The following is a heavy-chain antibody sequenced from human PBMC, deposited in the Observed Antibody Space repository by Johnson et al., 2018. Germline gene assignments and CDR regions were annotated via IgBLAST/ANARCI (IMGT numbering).Heavy chain of an antibody. CDR3: ARVGSSSWVAAFDI. V-gene: IGHV3-74*01. Sequence: VQLQESGGGLVQPGGSLRLSCAASGFTFSSYWMHWVRHAPGKGLVWVSRINSDGSSTSYADSVKGRFTISSDNAKNTLYLQMTSLRAEDTAVYYCARVGSSSWVAAFDIWGQGTMVTVSS. CDR2: INSDGSST. J-gene: IGHJ3*02. D-gene: IGHD6-6*01. CDR1: GFTFSSYW.